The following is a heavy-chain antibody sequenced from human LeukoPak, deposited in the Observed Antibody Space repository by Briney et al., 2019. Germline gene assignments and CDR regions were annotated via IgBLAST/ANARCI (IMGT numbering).Heavy chain of an antibody. CDR3: ARVRSSGWYYFDY. CDR1: GFTFSSYA. J-gene: IGHJ4*02. V-gene: IGHV3-30*04. CDR2: ISYDGSNK. D-gene: IGHD6-19*01. Sequence: GRSLRLSCAASGFTFSSYAMRWVRQAPGKGLEWVAVISYDGSNKYYADSVKGRFTISRDNSKNTLYLQMNSLRAEDTAVYYCARVRSSGWYYFDYWGQGTLVTVSS.